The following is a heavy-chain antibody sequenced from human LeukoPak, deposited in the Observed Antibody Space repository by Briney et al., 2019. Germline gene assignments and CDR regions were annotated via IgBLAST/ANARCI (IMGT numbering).Heavy chain of an antibody. Sequence: GGSLRLSCAASGFTFSSYGMHWVRQAPGKGLEWVAVISYDGSNKYYADSVKGRFTISRDNSKNTLYLQMNSLRAEDTAVYYCAKDLRGMQRYYYYGMDVWGQGTTVTVSS. D-gene: IGHD2-8*01. V-gene: IGHV3-30*18. CDR1: GFTFSSYG. CDR3: AKDLRGMQRYYYYGMDV. J-gene: IGHJ6*02. CDR2: ISYDGSNK.